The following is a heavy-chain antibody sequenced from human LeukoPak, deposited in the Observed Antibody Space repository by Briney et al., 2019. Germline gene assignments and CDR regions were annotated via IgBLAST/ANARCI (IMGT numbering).Heavy chain of an antibody. D-gene: IGHD5-24*01. J-gene: IGHJ3*02. CDR2: IGTYNGDT. V-gene: IGHV1-18*01. Sequence: ASVKVSCMASGYTFTSYGVSWLRQAPGQGLEWMGWIGTYNGDTNYPQNLQGRVTMTTDTSTRTAYMELRSLRSDDTAVYYCARDRGYNPDTFDIWGQGTMVTVSS. CDR1: GYTFTSYG. CDR3: ARDRGYNPDTFDI.